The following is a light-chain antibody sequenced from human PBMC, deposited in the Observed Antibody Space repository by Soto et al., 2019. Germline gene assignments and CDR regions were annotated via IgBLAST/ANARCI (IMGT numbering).Light chain of an antibody. J-gene: IGLJ1*01. CDR2: EVS. Sequence: QSVLTQPASVSGSPGQSITISCTGTSSDVGSYNLVSWYQQHPGKAPKLMIYEVSKRPSGVSNRFSGSKSGNTASLTISGFQAEDEADYYCCSYAGSSIPYVFGTGTKVTVL. CDR1: SSDVGSYNL. CDR3: CSYAGSSIPYV. V-gene: IGLV2-23*02.